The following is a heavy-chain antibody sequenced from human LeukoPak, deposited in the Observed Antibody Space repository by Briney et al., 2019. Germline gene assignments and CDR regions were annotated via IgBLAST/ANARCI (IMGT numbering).Heavy chain of an antibody. CDR1: GGSISSGGYS. V-gene: IGHV4-30-2*01. D-gene: IGHD4-17*01. CDR2: IYRSGST. CDR3: ARDYGDYGMDV. Sequence: PSETLSLTCAVSGGSISSGGYSWSWIRQPPGKGLEWIGYIYRSGSTYYNPSLKSRVTISVDRSKNQFSLKLSSVTAADTAVYYCARDYGDYGMDVWGQGTTVTVSS. J-gene: IGHJ6*02.